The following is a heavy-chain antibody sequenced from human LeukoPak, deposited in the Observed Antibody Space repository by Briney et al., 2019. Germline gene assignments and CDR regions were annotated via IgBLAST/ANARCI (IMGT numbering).Heavy chain of an antibody. Sequence: GRSLRLSCAASGFTFSTYAMHWVRQAPGKGLEWVALISYDGSNKYYADSVKGRLTVSRDNSKDTLYLQLNSLRAEDTAVYYCARAHYSDSSAYYSPFDYWGQGTLVTVSS. D-gene: IGHD3-22*01. J-gene: IGHJ4*02. CDR3: ARAHYSDSSAYYSPFDY. CDR2: ISYDGSNK. V-gene: IGHV3-30-3*01. CDR1: GFTFSTYA.